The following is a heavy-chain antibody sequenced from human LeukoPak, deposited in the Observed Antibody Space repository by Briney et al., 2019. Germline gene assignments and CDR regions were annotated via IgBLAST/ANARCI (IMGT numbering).Heavy chain of an antibody. CDR3: ARHRYSSSQDALDI. V-gene: IGHV5-10-1*01. D-gene: IGHD6-13*01. Sequence: GESLKISCKGSGYSFTSYWISWVRQMPGKGLEWMGRIDPSDSYTNYSPSFQGHVTISADKSISTAYLQWSSLKASDTAMYYCARHRYSSSQDALDICGQGTMVTVSS. CDR1: GYSFTSYW. J-gene: IGHJ3*02. CDR2: IDPSDSYT.